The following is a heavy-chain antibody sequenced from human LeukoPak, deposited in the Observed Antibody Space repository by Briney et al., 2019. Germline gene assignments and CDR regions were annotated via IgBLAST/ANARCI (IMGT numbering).Heavy chain of an antibody. V-gene: IGHV3-66*01. J-gene: IGHJ4*02. CDR1: GFTVSSNY. CDR2: IYSGGST. D-gene: IGHD3-10*01. Sequence: PGGSLRLSCAASGFTVSSNYMSWVRQAPGKGLEWISVIYSGGSTYYADSVKGRFTISRDNSKNTLYLQMNSLRAEDTAVYYCARGLGWFGELLEVHAFDIWGQGTLVTVSS. CDR3: ARGLGWFGELLEVHAFDI.